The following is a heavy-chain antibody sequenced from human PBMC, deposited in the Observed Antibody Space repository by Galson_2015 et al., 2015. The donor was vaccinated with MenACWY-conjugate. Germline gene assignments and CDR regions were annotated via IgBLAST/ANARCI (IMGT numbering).Heavy chain of an antibody. CDR3: TKDKNYGDFGDFDY. V-gene: IGHV3-23*01. D-gene: IGHD4-17*01. CDR1: GFTFNNYA. Sequence: SLRLSCAASGFTFNNYAMNWVRQAPGKGLEWVSTISGSGGDTYYADSRDNSKNTLILQMNSLRGEDTALYYCTKDKNYGDFGDFDYWGQGALVTVSS. CDR2: ISGSGGDT. J-gene: IGHJ4*02.